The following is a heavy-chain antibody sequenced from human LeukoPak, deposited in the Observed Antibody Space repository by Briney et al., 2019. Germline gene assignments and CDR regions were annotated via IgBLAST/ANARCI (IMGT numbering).Heavy chain of an antibody. V-gene: IGHV3-48*03. CDR2: ISSSGSTI. CDR3: ARSDPYGSGSYPGGMDV. Sequence: GSLRLSCAASGFTFSSYEMNWVRQAPGKGLEWVSYISSSGSTIYYADSVKGRFTISRDNAKNSLYLQMNSLRAEDTAVYYCARSDPYGSGSYPGGMDVWGQGTTVTVSS. CDR1: GFTFSSYE. J-gene: IGHJ6*02. D-gene: IGHD3-10*01.